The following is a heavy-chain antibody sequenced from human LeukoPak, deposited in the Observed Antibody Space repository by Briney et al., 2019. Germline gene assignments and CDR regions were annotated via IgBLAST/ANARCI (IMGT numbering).Heavy chain of an antibody. J-gene: IGHJ4*02. D-gene: IGHD1-1*01. V-gene: IGHV3-74*01. CDR1: GFTFSSSW. CDR2: IRSDGTIT. Sequence: GGSLRLSCAASGFTFSSSWMHWVRQAPGKGLVWVSRIRSDGTITIYADSVKGRFTISREDSKSTLYLQMNNLKADDTAVYYCANEIRPNDYWGQGTLVTVSS. CDR3: ANEIRPNDY.